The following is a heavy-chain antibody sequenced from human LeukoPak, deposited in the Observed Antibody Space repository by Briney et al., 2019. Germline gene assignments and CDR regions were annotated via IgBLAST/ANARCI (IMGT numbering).Heavy chain of an antibody. CDR3: AAGRPYSLLDY. V-gene: IGHV1-24*01. J-gene: IGHJ4*02. CDR2: FDVIDSET. Sequence: ASVKVSCTVSGSSLSELSLYWVRQPPGKGCEWVGGFDVIDSETFYAQKFQGRVTMTEDSSTDTAYMELRSLTSDDTALYYCAAGRPYSLLDYWGQGTLVTDSS. CDR1: GSSLSELS. D-gene: IGHD5-18*01.